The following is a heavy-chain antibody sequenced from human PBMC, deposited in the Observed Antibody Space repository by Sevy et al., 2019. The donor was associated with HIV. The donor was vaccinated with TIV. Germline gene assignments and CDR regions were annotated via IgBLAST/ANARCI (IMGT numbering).Heavy chain of an antibody. V-gene: IGHV3-48*02. J-gene: IGHJ4*02. CDR3: ARAQADYGDFGVHFDH. Sequence: GGSLRLSCAASGFRFSSFSMNWVRQAPGKGLEWVSYITSSSSTIFYADTVKGRFTISRDNAKNSLYLQMSSLRDEDTAVYYCARAQADYGDFGVHFDHWGQGSLVTVSS. CDR2: ITSSSSTI. CDR1: GFRFSSFS. D-gene: IGHD4-17*01.